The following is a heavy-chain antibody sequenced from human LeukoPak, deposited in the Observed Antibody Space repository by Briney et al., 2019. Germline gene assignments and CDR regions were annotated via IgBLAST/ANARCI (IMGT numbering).Heavy chain of an antibody. J-gene: IGHJ4*02. D-gene: IGHD3-22*01. V-gene: IGHV3-30-3*01. CDR2: ISYDESNK. CDR1: GFTFSSYA. Sequence: PGRSLRLSCAASGFTFSSYAMPWVRQAPGKGLEWVAVISYDESNKYYADSVKGRFTISRDNSKNTLYLQMNSLRAEDTAVYYCARDSSGLYWGQGTLVTVSS. CDR3: ARDSSGLY.